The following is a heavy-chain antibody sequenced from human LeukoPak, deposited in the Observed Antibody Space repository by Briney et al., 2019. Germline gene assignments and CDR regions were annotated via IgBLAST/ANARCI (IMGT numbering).Heavy chain of an antibody. CDR2: ISGSGGST. J-gene: IGHJ4*02. CDR3: ANNYCSSTSCPYFDY. D-gene: IGHD2-2*01. Sequence: GGSLRLSCAASGFTFSSYAMSWVRQAPGKGLEWVSAISGSGGSTYYADSVKGRFTISRDNPKNTLYLQMNSLRAEDTAVYYCANNYCSSTSCPYFDYWGQGTLVTVSS. CDR1: GFTFSSYA. V-gene: IGHV3-23*01.